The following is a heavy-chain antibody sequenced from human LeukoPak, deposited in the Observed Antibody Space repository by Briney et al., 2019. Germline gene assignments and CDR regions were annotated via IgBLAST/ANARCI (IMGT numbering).Heavy chain of an antibody. CDR1: GGSISSYY. CDR2: IYYSGST. V-gene: IGHV4-39*01. Sequence: SETLSLTCTVSGGSISSYYWGWIRQPPGKGLEWIGSIYYSGSTYYNPSLKSRVTISVDTSKNQFSLKLSSVTAADTAVYYCASGVYYYGSGSYHPGFDYWGQGTLVTVSS. J-gene: IGHJ4*02. D-gene: IGHD3-10*01. CDR3: ASGVYYYGSGSYHPGFDY.